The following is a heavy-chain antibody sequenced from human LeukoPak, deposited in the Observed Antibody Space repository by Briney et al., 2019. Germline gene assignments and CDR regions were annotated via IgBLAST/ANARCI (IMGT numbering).Heavy chain of an antibody. D-gene: IGHD2-2*01. CDR3: ARASSYCSSTSCYWGEDDY. CDR1: GYTFTGYY. J-gene: IGHJ4*02. CDR2: ISAYNGNT. Sequence: ASVKVSCKASGYTFTGYYMHWVRQAPGQGLEWMGWISAYNGNTNYAQKLQGRVTMTTDTSTSTAYMELRSLRSDDTAVYYCARASSYCSSTSCYWGEDDYWGQGTLVTVSS. V-gene: IGHV1-18*04.